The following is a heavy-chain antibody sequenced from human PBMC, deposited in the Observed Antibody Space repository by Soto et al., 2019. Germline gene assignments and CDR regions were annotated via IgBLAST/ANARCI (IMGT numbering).Heavy chain of an antibody. CDR1: GGSISSYY. V-gene: IGHV4-59*01. Sequence: SETLSLTCTVSGGSISSYYWSWIRQPPGKGLEWIGYIYYSGSTNYNPSLKSRVTISVDTSTNQFSLKVGSVTLCDMAGDLRARVAGTSYYGWDCWGQGTPVTV. J-gene: IGHJ6*02. CDR3: ARVAGTSYYGWDC. D-gene: IGHD6-19*01. CDR2: IYYSGST.